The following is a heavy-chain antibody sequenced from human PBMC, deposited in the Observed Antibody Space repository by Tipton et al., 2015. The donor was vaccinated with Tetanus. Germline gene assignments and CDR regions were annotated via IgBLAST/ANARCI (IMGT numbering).Heavy chain of an antibody. D-gene: IGHD2-21*02. CDR1: GFTFTDYS. V-gene: IGHV3-69-1*02. CDR3: AKLKSRGDSSAIEH. CDR2: VSASGNT. Sequence: VQLVQSGGGLVKPGGSLRLSCAASGFTFTDYSLIWVRQAPGEGLEWVSGVSASGNTNYADSVDGRFTISRDNAKNTMYLQMNSLRAEDTATYDWAKLKSRGDSSAIEHWGQGTLVTVSS. J-gene: IGHJ4*02.